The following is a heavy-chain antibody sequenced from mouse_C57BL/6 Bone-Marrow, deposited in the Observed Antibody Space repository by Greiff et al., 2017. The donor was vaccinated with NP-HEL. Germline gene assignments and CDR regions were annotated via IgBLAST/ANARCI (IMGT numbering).Heavy chain of an antibody. J-gene: IGHJ4*01. CDR1: GYTFTNYW. CDR3: AIELPYYYAMDY. V-gene: IGHV1-63*01. Sequence: VKLMESGAELVRPGTSVKMSCKASGYTFTNYWIGWAKQRPGHGLEWIGDIYPGGGYTNYNEKFKGKATLTADKSSSTAYMQFSSLTSEDSAIYYCAIELPYYYAMDYWGQGTSVTVSS. CDR2: IYPGGGYT.